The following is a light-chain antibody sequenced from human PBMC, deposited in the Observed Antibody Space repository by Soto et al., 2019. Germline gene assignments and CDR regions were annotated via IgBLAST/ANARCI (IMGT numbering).Light chain of an antibody. CDR1: TGDVGTYNF. CDR3: CSYAGSFTWV. CDR2: DAS. V-gene: IGLV2-11*01. Sequence: QSSLAQPRSVSGSPGRSVTISCTGTTGDVGTYNFVSWYQHHPGKAPKLMIYDASKRPSGVPDRFSASKSGNTASLTISGLQAEDEADYYCCSYAGSFTWVFGGGTKVTVL. J-gene: IGLJ3*02.